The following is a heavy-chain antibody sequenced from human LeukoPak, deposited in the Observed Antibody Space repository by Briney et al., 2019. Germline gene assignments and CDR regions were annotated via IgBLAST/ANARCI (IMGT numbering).Heavy chain of an antibody. CDR1: GFPFSNYW. J-gene: IGHJ4*02. D-gene: IGHD4-23*01. CDR2: MKEDGGEI. CDR3: VRDRGYSTFDY. V-gene: IGHV3-7*01. Sequence: GESQRLSCAGSGFPFSNYWMAWVRQAPGKGLEWVANMKEDGGEINYVDSVKGRFTISRDNAKNSLDLQMNSLRVDDTAVYYCVRDRGYSTFDYWGQGTLVIVSS.